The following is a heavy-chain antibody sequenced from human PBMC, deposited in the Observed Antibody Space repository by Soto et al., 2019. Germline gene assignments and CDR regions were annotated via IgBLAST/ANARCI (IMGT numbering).Heavy chain of an antibody. D-gene: IGHD6-19*01. CDR1: GGSISSSGYY. CDR2: IPDSGST. J-gene: IGHJ4*02. CDR3: ASQATGCPPDY. V-gene: IGHV4-31*03. Sequence: QVELQESGPGLVKPSQTLSLTCTVSGGSISSSGYYWSWLRQHPGKGVEWIGYIPDSGSTYYNPSLKSRVTLSVDTSKNQFSLTLTSVTASDTAVYYYASQATGCPPDYWGQGTLVTVSS.